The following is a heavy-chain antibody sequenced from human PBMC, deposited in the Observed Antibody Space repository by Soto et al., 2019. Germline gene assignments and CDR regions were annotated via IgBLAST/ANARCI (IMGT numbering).Heavy chain of an antibody. CDR3: ARNPGLCGGGSCPFGF. CDR1: GGSISSSY. D-gene: IGHD2-15*01. V-gene: IGHV4-59*08. J-gene: IGHJ4*02. CDR2: IYYSGST. Sequence: QVQLQESGPGLVKPSETLSLTCTVSGGSISSSYWSWIRQPPGKELEWIGYIYYSGSTNYNPSLKNRVTISVDTSKNQFSLKLSSVTAADTAVYYCARNPGLCGGGSCPFGFWGQGTLVTVSS.